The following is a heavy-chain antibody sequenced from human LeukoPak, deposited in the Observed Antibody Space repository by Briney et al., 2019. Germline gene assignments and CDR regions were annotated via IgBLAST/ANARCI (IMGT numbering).Heavy chain of an antibody. V-gene: IGHV3-30-3*01. CDR1: GFTFSSYA. CDR3: AKDQIKVRYSYGYMIDY. CDR2: ISYDGSNK. D-gene: IGHD5-18*01. J-gene: IGHJ4*02. Sequence: GRSLRLSCAASGFTFSSYAIHWVRQAPGKGLEWVAVISYDGSNKYYADSVKGRFTISRDNSKNTLYLQMNSLRAEDTAVYYCAKDQIKVRYSYGYMIDYWGQGTLVTVSS.